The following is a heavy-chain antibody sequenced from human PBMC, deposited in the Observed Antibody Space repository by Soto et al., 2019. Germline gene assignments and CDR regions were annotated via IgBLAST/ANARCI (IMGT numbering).Heavy chain of an antibody. J-gene: IGHJ6*02. CDR2: IIPILGAT. CDR3: ARCIGARRNYYYGMDV. CDR1: GDILNTYG. D-gene: IGHD6-6*01. Sequence: QVQLVQSGAEVKKPGSAVKVSCKASGDILNTYGISWVRQAPGQGLEWMGGIIPILGATNYAQNFQGRLTISXXEXTXXAYLERSTLRSDDTAVYYCARCIGARRNYYYGMDVWGQGTTVTVSS. V-gene: IGHV1-69*05.